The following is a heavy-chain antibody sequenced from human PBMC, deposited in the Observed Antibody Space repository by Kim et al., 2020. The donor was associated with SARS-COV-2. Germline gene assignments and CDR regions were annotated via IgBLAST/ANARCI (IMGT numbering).Heavy chain of an antibody. Sequence: AQKFQGRVTITADESTSTAYMELSSLRSEDTAVYYCAREGGGYYTGGVISWGQGTLVTVSS. V-gene: IGHV1-69*01. J-gene: IGHJ4*02. CDR3: AREGGGYYTGGVIS. D-gene: IGHD3-3*01.